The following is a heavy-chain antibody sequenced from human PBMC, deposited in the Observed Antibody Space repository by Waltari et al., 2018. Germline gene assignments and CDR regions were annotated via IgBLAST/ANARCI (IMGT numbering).Heavy chain of an antibody. CDR1: GYTFTSYA. CDR3: ARGPLTMYSSGWFDY. J-gene: IGHJ4*02. CDR2: INAGNGNT. V-gene: IGHV1-3*03. Sequence: QVQLVQSGAEVKKPGASVKVSCKASGYTFTSYAMHWVRQAPGQRLEWMGWINAGNGNTKYSQEFQGRVTITRDTSASTAYMELSSLRSEDMAVYYCARGPLTMYSSGWFDYWGQGTLVTVSS. D-gene: IGHD6-19*01.